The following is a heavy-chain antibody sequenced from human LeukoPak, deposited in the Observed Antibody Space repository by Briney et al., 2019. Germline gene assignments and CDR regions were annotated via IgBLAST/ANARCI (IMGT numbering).Heavy chain of an antibody. D-gene: IGHD6-6*01. Sequence: GGSLRLSCAASGFTFSSYAMSWVRQAPGKGLEWVSAISGSGGSTYYADSVKGRSTISRDNSKNTLYLQMNSLRAEDTAVYYCATFEYSSSSFDYWGQGTLVTVSS. CDR3: ATFEYSSSSFDY. CDR1: GFTFSSYA. CDR2: ISGSGGST. V-gene: IGHV3-23*01. J-gene: IGHJ4*02.